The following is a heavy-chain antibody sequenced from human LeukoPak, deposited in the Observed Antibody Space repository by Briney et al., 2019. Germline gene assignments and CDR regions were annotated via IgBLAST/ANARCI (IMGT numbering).Heavy chain of an antibody. D-gene: IGHD3-10*01. CDR3: ARERKAYGSGPKTYYYLMDV. V-gene: IGHV4-59*01. Sequence: SSDTLALTCTVSGGSISSYYWIWIRQPPAKGLEWMGYIYYSGSTNSTPTLRRRVTISVDTSKRQSPLKLSSVTAAGTAVHYCARERKAYGSGPKTYYYLMDVWGQGTTVTVPS. CDR1: GGSISSYY. CDR2: IYYSGST. J-gene: IGHJ6*02.